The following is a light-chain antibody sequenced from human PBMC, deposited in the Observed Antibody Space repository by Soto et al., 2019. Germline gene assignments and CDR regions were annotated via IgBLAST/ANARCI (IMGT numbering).Light chain of an antibody. Sequence: ETVLTQSPATLSLSPGETATLSCRASESVDIYLAWYQQKPGQAPRLLIYHASSRATGIPARFSGSGSGTDFTLTISSLEPEDSAVYYCQQRRNWPPLTFGGGTRVESK. CDR2: HAS. V-gene: IGKV3-11*01. CDR3: QQRRNWPPLT. CDR1: ESVDIY. J-gene: IGKJ4*01.